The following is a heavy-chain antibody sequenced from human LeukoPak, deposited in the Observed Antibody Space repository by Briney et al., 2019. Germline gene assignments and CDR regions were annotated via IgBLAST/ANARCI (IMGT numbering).Heavy chain of an antibody. V-gene: IGHV3-66*02. D-gene: IGHD2-21*01. CDR1: GFTVSRYY. CDR3: SGGAVMGYYYYYMDV. CDR2: IHSGGST. J-gene: IGHJ6*03. Sequence: GGSLRLSCAASGFTVSRYYMSWVRQAPGKGLEWVSLIHSGGSTFYAASVKSRLTISSDRSKNKLYLQLTDMRAEDTAVYYCSGGAVMGYYYYYMDVWRKGTTVSVPS.